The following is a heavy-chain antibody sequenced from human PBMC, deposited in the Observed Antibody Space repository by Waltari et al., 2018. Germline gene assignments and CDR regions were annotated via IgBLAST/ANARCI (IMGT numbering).Heavy chain of an antibody. CDR1: GYNIISYG. D-gene: IGHD1-7*01. Sequence: QVQLVQSGAEVKKTGASVKVSCKASGYNIISYGNSWVRQAPGQGLEWMGWISAYNGNTNYAQKLQGRVTMTTDTSTSTAYMELRSLRSDDTAVYYCARTPPNWNYWFDPWGRGTLVTVSS. CDR3: ARTPPNWNYWFDP. CDR2: ISAYNGNT. V-gene: IGHV1-18*01. J-gene: IGHJ5*02.